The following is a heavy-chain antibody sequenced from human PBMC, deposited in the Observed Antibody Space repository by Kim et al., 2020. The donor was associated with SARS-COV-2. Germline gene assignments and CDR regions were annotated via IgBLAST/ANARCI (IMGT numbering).Heavy chain of an antibody. CDR1: GASISNSSYY. D-gene: IGHD3-10*01. V-gene: IGHV4-39*02. CDR3: PRTIPEPIMVRGGDMDV. J-gene: IGHJ6*02. Sequence: SETLSLTCTVSGASISNSSYYWGWIRQPPGKGLEWIGNIHSSGSTYYNPSLKSRVTMSIDTSKNHFSLKLSSVTAADTAVYYCPRTIPEPIMVRGGDMDVWGPGTTVTVSS. CDR2: IHSSGST.